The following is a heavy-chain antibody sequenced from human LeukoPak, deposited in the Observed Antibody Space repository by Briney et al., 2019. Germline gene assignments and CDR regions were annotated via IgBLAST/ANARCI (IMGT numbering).Heavy chain of an antibody. CDR3: ARGRYCSGGYCYWYFDL. CDR1: GDSISSYY. J-gene: IGHJ2*01. V-gene: IGHV4-59*01. Sequence: PSETLSLTCSVSGDSISSYYWSWIRQPPGKGLEWIGYIYYSGNTKYNPFLKSRVTISVDTSRNQFSLKLSSVTAADTAVYYCARGRYCSGGYCYWYFDLWGRGTLVTVSS. CDR2: IYYSGNT. D-gene: IGHD2-15*01.